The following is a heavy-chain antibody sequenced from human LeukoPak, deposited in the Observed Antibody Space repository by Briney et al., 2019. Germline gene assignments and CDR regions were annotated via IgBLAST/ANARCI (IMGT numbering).Heavy chain of an antibody. CDR2: ISAYNGNT. V-gene: IGHV1-18*01. J-gene: IGHJ3*02. CDR3: ARQYDYVWGSYEVPAFDI. Sequence: ASVKVSCKASGYTFTSYGISWVRQAPGQGLEWMGWISAYNGNTNYAQKLQGRVTMTTDTSTSTAYMELRSLRSGDTAVYYCARQYDYVWGSYEVPAFDIWGQGTMVTVSS. CDR1: GYTFTSYG. D-gene: IGHD3-16*01.